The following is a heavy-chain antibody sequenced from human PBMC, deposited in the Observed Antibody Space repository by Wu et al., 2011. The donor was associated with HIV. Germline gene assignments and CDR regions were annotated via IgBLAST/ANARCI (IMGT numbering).Heavy chain of an antibody. Sequence: QVQLVQSGVEVKKPGASVKVSCKASGGTFSNSAISWVRQAPGQGLEWAGGFVPSFRAATYTQRFEGRVTITTDASSTTAYMELRGLRSDDTAIYYCAKDQRGGGTSGFFYHYAMDVWGPGTTVIVSS. CDR3: AKDQRGGGTSGFFYHYAMDV. CDR1: GGTFSNSA. V-gene: IGHV1-69*05. CDR2: FVPSFRAA. J-gene: IGHJ6*02. D-gene: IGHD1-26*01.